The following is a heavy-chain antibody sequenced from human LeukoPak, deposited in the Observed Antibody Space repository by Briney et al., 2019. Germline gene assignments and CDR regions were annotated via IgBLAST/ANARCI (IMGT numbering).Heavy chain of an antibody. Sequence: PSETLSLTCSVSGGSITSYYLSWIRQPPGKGLEWIGHVSDGGRTNYSPSLRSRVSISVGTSKNQFSLKLNSVTAADTAVYFCARASTTFDDWGQGTLVTVSS. CDR3: ARASTTFDD. D-gene: IGHD1-14*01. CDR2: VSDGGRT. V-gene: IGHV4-59*01. CDR1: GGSITSYY. J-gene: IGHJ4*02.